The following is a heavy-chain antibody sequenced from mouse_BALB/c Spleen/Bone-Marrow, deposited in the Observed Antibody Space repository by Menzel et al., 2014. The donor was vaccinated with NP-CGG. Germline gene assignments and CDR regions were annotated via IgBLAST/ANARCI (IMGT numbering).Heavy chain of an antibody. CDR3: ARGSYFYSMDY. V-gene: IGHV2-9*02. J-gene: IGHJ4*01. Sequence: VKLMESGPGLVAPSQSLSITCTISGFSLASYGVHWVRQPPGKGLEWLGVMWAGGSTNYNSALMSKLSISKDNSESQVFLRMNSLQTHDTARYYCARGSYFYSMDYWGQGTSVTVSS. CDR2: MWAGGST. CDR1: GFSLASYG.